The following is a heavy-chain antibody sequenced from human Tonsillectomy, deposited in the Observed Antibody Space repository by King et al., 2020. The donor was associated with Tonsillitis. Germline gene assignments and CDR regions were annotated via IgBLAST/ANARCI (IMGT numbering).Heavy chain of an antibody. J-gene: IGHJ4*02. CDR3: ARGGIIFGTPLN. V-gene: IGHV4-31*03. Sequence: VQLQESGPGLVKPSQTLSLTCTVSGGSVSSGGYYWSWIRQHPGKGLEWIGYIYYSGSTYYNPSLKSRVTISVDTSKNQFSLKLSSVTAADTAVYYCARGGIIFGTPLNWGQGTLVTVSS. CDR2: IYYSGST. CDR1: GGSVSSGGYY. D-gene: IGHD3-16*01.